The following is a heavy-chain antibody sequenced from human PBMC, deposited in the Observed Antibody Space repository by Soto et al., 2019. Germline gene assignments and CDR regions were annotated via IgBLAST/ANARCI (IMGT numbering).Heavy chain of an antibody. V-gene: IGHV4-39*01. CDR1: GGSISSNGYY. D-gene: IGHD1-26*01. CDR2: VYYSGSA. CDR3: ARRPKRGSYSWCFDY. Sequence: QLQLQESGPGLVKPSETLSLTCTVSGGSISSNGYYWGWIRQPPGKGLEWIGSVYYSGSANYNPSLKSRLTMSVDTSKNQFSLTLISVTAADTAVYYCARRPKRGSYSWCFDYWGQGTLVPVSS. J-gene: IGHJ4*02.